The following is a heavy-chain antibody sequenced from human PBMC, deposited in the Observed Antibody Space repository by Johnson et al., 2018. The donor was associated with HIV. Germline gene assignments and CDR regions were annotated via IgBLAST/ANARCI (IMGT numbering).Heavy chain of an antibody. CDR1: GFTFSTYG. D-gene: IGHD3-3*01. J-gene: IGHJ3*02. CDR2: ISGSGGST. V-gene: IGHV3-23*04. Sequence: VQLVESGGGLVQPGRSLRLSCAASGFTFSTYGMHWVRQAPGKGLEWVSAISGSGGSTYYADSVKGRFTISRDNSKNTLYLQMNSLRAEDTAVYYCARDLLRFLEWLYRPGAFDIWGQGTMVTVSS. CDR3: ARDLLRFLEWLYRPGAFDI.